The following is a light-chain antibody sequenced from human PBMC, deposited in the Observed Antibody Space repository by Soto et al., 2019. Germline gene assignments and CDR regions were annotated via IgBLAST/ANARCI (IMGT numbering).Light chain of an antibody. Sequence: EVVLTQSPATLSSSPGESVTLSCSASQSINTYLAWYQQKPGQAPRLLIYDASYRAAGIPSRFSGSGSGTDFTLTISSLEPADFAIYHCQHRSNWPLTFGGGTKVEI. CDR3: QHRSNWPLT. V-gene: IGKV3-11*01. CDR1: QSINTY. CDR2: DAS. J-gene: IGKJ4*01.